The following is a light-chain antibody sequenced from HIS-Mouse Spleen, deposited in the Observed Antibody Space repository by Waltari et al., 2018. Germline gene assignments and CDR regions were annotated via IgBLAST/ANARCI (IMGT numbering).Light chain of an antibody. V-gene: IGLV2-8*01. CDR2: EVS. CDR3: SSYAGSNNLGV. J-gene: IGLJ1*01. Sequence: QSALTQPPSASGSPGQSVTIPCTGPSSDVGGYHYVSWYQQHPGKAPKLMFYEVSKRPSGVPDRFSGSKSGNTASLTVSGLQAEDEADYYCSSYAGSNNLGVFGTGTKVTVL. CDR1: SSDVGGYHY.